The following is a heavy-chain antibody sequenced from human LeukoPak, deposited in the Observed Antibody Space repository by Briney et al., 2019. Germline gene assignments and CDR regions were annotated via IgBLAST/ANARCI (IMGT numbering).Heavy chain of an antibody. CDR3: ARDSCGGDCYYFDY. CDR1: GFTFSSYG. CDR2: IWYDGSNK. V-gene: IGHV3-33*01. J-gene: IGHJ4*02. D-gene: IGHD2-21*02. Sequence: GNSLRLSCAASGFTFSSYGMHWVRQAPGKGLEWVAVIWYDGSNKYYADSVKGRFTISRDNSKNTLYLQMNSLRAEDTAVYYCARDSCGGDCYYFDYWGQGTLVTVSS.